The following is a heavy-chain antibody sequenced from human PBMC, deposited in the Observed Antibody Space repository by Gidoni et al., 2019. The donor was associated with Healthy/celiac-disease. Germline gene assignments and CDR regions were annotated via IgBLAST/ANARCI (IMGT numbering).Heavy chain of an antibody. CDR2: VSWNSGGV. D-gene: IGHD2-21*02. V-gene: IGHV3-9*01. Sequence: EVQLVESGGGLVQPGRSLSLSCAASGFTFDDYAMLGVRHAPGKGREGVSGVSWNSGGVGDAGSVKGRIDISRNNAKNSLYLQMNSLRAEDTGLYDCAKSSRLRDYDYWGQGTLGTVSS. CDR1: GFTFDDYA. CDR3: AKSSRLRDYDY. J-gene: IGHJ4*02.